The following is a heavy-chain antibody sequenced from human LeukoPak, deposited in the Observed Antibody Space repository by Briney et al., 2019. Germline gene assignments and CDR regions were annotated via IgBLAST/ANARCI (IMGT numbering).Heavy chain of an antibody. CDR1: GVTFSSAG. D-gene: IGHD2-15*01. J-gene: IGHJ4*02. V-gene: IGHV3-7*01. CDR3: ARDLRVYCSGGSCYSDGGYFDY. Sequence: PGGSLRLSCAASGVTFSSAGMSWVRQAPGKGREWGANIKQDGSGEYYVDSVKGGVTISRDNAKNSLYLQLNSPRAEDTAVYYCARDLRVYCSGGSCYSDGGYFDYWGQGTLVTVSS. CDR2: IKQDGSGE.